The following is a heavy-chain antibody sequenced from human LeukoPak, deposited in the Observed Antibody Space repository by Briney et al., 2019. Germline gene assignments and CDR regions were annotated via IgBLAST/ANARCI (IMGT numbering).Heavy chain of an antibody. Sequence: ASVKVSCKASGYTFTGYYMHWVRQAPGQGLEWMGWINPNSGGTNYAQKFQGRVTMTRDTSISTAYMELSRLRSDNTAVYYCARGYSSDPNFDYWGQGTLVTVSS. CDR2: INPNSGGT. V-gene: IGHV1-2*02. CDR1: GYTFTGYY. J-gene: IGHJ4*02. D-gene: IGHD6-25*01. CDR3: ARGYSSDPNFDY.